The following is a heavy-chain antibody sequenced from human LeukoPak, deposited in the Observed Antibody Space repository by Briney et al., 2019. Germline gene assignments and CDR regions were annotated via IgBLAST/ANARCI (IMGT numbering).Heavy chain of an antibody. CDR1: GGSFSVYY. CDR3: ARPYGRGYSYGSHYFDY. CDR2: INHSGST. V-gene: IGHV4-34*01. J-gene: IGHJ4*02. Sequence: SETLSLTCAVYGGSFSVYYWSWIRQPPGKGLEWIGEINHSGSTNYNPSLKSRVTISVDTSKNQFSLKLSSVTAADTAVYYCARPYGRGYSYGSHYFDYWGQRTLVTVSS. D-gene: IGHD5-18*01.